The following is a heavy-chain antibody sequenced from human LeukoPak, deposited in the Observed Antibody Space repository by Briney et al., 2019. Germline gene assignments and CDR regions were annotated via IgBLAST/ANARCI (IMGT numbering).Heavy chain of an antibody. J-gene: IGHJ4*02. D-gene: IGHD2-2*01. CDR1: GFTFSSYA. Sequence: GGSLRLSCAASGFTFSSYAMSWVRQAPGKGLEWVSAISGSGGSTYYADSVKGRFTISRDNSKNTLYLQMNSPRAEDTAVYYCATILGYCSSTSCYAPFDYWGQGTLVTVSS. V-gene: IGHV3-23*01. CDR3: ATILGYCSSTSCYAPFDY. CDR2: ISGSGGST.